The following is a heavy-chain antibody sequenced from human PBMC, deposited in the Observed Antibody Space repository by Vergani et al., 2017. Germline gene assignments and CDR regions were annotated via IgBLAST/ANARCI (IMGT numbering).Heavy chain of an antibody. CDR3: ARARCIETCYMSNWLAS. V-gene: IGHV3-74*03. CDR2: IKSDGSIT. CDR1: GFSFNSYW. J-gene: IGHJ5*01. D-gene: IGHD3-9*01. Sequence: DVHLAESGGGFFQPGGSLRLSCSASGFSFNSYWMHWVRQVPGKGLLWVSRIKSDGSITAYANSVKGRFTISRDNAQNTLYLQMNSLKVEDTGVYYCARARCIETCYMSNWLASWGQGTLVTVSS.